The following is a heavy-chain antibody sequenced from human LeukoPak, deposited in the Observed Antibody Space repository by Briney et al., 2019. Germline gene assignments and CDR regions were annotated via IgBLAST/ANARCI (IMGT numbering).Heavy chain of an antibody. J-gene: IGHJ4*02. D-gene: IGHD6-19*01. Sequence: GRSLRLSCAASGFTFSSYAIHWVRQAPGKGLEWVAVISYDGSNKYYADSVKGRFTISRDNSKNTLYLQMNSLRAEDTAVYYCSYSSGWHFDYWGQGTLVTVSS. CDR1: GFTFSSYA. CDR3: SYSSGWHFDY. CDR2: ISYDGSNK. V-gene: IGHV3-30-3*01.